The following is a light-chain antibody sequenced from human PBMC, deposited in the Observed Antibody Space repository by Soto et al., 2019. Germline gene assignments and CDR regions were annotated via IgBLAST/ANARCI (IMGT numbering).Light chain of an antibody. CDR1: QSVTNN. V-gene: IGKV3-15*01. J-gene: IGKJ2*01. Sequence: EIMMTQSPATLSVSPGERATLSCRASQSVTNNLAWYQQKPGQAPRLLIYGAFTRATGIPARFSGSGSGTEFTLTITSLQSEDFAVYYCQQYTNWPYTFGQGAKVEIK. CDR3: QQYTNWPYT. CDR2: GAF.